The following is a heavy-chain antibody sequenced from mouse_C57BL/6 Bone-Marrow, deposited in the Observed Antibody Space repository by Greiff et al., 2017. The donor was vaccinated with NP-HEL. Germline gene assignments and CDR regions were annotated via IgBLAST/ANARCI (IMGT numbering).Heavy chain of an antibody. CDR1: GFTFSSYG. V-gene: IGHV5-6*01. CDR2: ISSGGSYT. Sequence: VQLQQSGGDLVKPGGSLKLSCAASGFTFSSYGMSWVRQTPDKRLEWVATISSGGSYTYYPDSVKGRFTISRDNAKNTLYLQMSSLKSEDTAMYYCARVYGSLDYWGQGTTLTVSS. J-gene: IGHJ2*01. D-gene: IGHD1-1*01. CDR3: ARVYGSLDY.